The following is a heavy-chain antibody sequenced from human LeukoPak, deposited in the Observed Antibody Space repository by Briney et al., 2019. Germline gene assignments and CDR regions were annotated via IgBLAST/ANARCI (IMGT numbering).Heavy chain of an antibody. Sequence: GASVKVSCTASGYTFTGYYMHWVRQAPGQGLEWMGWINPNSGGTNYAQKFQGWVTMTRDTSISTAYMELSRLRSDDTAVYYCARGGSVRYCSSTSCYAADRFFDYWGQGTLVTVSS. J-gene: IGHJ4*02. CDR3: ARGGSVRYCSSTSCYAADRFFDY. CDR2: INPNSGGT. CDR1: GYTFTGYY. V-gene: IGHV1-2*04. D-gene: IGHD2-2*01.